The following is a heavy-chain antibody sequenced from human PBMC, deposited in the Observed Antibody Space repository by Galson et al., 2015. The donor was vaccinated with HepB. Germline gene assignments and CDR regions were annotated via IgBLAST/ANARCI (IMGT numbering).Heavy chain of an antibody. V-gene: IGHV5-51*03. CDR1: EYKFSSYW. CDR2: IYPGDSDT. Sequence: QSGAEVKKPGESLKISCKGSEYKFSSYWIAWVRQMPGKGLEWMGIIYPGDSDTRYSPSFQGQVTISADKSISTAYLQWSNQKASDTAMYYCARLPRSYGGAQHCDYWGQGTLITVSS. CDR3: ARLPRSYGGAQHCDY. J-gene: IGHJ4*02. D-gene: IGHD3-10*01.